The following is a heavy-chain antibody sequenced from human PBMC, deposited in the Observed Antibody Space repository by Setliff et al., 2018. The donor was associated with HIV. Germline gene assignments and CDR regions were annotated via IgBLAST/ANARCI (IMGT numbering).Heavy chain of an antibody. CDR1: TGTFTTYR. J-gene: IGHJ5*02. V-gene: IGHV1-69*08. Sequence: ASVKVSCKASTGTFTTYRFTWVRQAPGQGLEWMGRIIPILGTANYAQNFQGRLTITADNSTSTTHMELSSLRSEDTAIYYCARDRVPYSSSPSALDPWGQGTQVTVSS. D-gene: IGHD2-2*01. CDR2: IIPILGTA. CDR3: ARDRVPYSSSPSALDP.